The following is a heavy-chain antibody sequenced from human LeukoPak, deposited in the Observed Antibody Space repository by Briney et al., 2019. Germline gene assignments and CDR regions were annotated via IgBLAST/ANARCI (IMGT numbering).Heavy chain of an antibody. D-gene: IGHD5-18*01. V-gene: IGHV3-7*01. CDR1: GFTVSSNY. Sequence: PGGSLRLSCAASGFTVSSNYMTWVRQAPGKGLEWVANIKQDGSEKYYVDSVKGRFTISRGNAKNSLYLQMNSLRAEDTAVYYCARDSPERGYSYGPLDNYFDYWGQGTLVTVSS. CDR2: IKQDGSEK. J-gene: IGHJ4*02. CDR3: ARDSPERGYSYGPLDNYFDY.